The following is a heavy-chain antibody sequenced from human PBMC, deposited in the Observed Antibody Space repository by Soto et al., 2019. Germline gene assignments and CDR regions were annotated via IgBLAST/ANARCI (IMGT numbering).Heavy chain of an antibody. CDR1: GGSISSSSYY. D-gene: IGHD3-10*01. V-gene: IGHV4-39*01. J-gene: IGHJ6*02. CDR2: IYYSGST. Sequence: ETLSLTCTVSGGSISSSSYYWGWIRQPPGKGLECIGNIYYSGSTNYNPSLKSRVTISVDTSKNQFSLKLSSVTAADTAVYYCVRLNYYGSGSYSGHMDVWGQGTTVTVSS. CDR3: VRLNYYGSGSYSGHMDV.